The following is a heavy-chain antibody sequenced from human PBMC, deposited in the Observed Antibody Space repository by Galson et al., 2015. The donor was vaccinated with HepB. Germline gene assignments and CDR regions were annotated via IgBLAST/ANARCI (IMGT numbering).Heavy chain of an antibody. CDR2: IYPGDSDT. D-gene: IGHD1-1*01. CDR1: GYPFSSYW. CDR3: ARHTTSPGEDIAGWDNWLDP. Sequence: SGAEVKKPGESLQISCKGSGYPFSSYWIAWVRQMPGKGLDWMGMIYPGDSDTRYSSALEGHVTFSVDKSTATAYLQWSSLKASDSGIYFCARHTTSPGEDIAGWDNWLDPWGQGTLVSVSS. J-gene: IGHJ5*02. V-gene: IGHV5-51*01.